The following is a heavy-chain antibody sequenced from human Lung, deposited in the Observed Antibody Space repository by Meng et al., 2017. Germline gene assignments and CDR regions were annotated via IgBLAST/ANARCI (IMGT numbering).Heavy chain of an antibody. CDR3: ARGPTTMAHDFDY. CDR2: INHSGST. CDR1: GGSFSDYY. D-gene: IGHD4-11*01. Sequence: QRQLQQGGAGLLKPSETLSLTCVVSGGSFSDYYWSWIRQPPGKGLEWIGEINHSGSTNYNPSLESRATISVDTSQNNLSLKLSSVTAADSAVYYCARGPTTMAHDFDYWGQGTLVPSPQ. V-gene: IGHV4-34*01. J-gene: IGHJ4*02.